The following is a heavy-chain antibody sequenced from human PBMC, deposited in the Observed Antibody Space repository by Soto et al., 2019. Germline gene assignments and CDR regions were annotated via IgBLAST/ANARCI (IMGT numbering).Heavy chain of an antibody. CDR1: GDSVSSNGAT. D-gene: IGHD6-13*01. CDR3: ARGLTAIAAAGTGFDP. V-gene: IGHV6-1*01. J-gene: IGHJ5*02. CDR2: TYYRSKWYS. Sequence: QTLSLTCAISGDSVSSNGATWNWIRQSPSRGLEWLGRTYYRSKWYSDYAVSVKSRISINSDTSKNQFSLQLNSVSPEDTAVYYCARGLTAIAAAGTGFDPWGQGTLVTVSS.